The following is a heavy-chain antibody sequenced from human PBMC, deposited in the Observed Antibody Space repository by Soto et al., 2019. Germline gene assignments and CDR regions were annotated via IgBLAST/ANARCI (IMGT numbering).Heavy chain of an antibody. J-gene: IGHJ6*02. CDR3: AKARSYSYSYGVDV. CDR1: GFTFSSCA. CDR2: IIDSGAST. Sequence: EVQLLESGGGLVQPGGSLRLSCAASGFTFSSCAMGWVRQAPGKGLEWVSDIIDSGASTYYADSVKGRFTISRDNSKSTLYLPMTSLRAADTAFYSWAKARSYSYSYGVDVWGQGTTVTVSS. V-gene: IGHV3-23*01.